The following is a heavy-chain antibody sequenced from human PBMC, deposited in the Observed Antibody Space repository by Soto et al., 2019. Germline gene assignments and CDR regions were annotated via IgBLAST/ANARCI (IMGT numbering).Heavy chain of an antibody. CDR1: GFSLSTSGVG. V-gene: IGHV2-5*02. J-gene: IGHJ5*02. CDR3: SLRPYCSGGSCSLTWFDP. Sequence: SGHTLLNPTLTLTLTCTFSGFSLSTSGVGMGWNRQPPGNALEWLALIYREEHKRYSPSLKSSLTITKHTSKNQVVLTLPNMDPVDTATYYCSLRPYCSGGSCSLTWFDPWGQGTLVTVSS. CDR2: IYREEHK. D-gene: IGHD2-15*01.